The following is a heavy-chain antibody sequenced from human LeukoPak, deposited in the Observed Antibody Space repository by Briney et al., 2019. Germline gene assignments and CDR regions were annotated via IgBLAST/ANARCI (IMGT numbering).Heavy chain of an antibody. CDR2: IYYSGST. CDR3: TRLVAADGMDV. Sequence: ASETLSLTCTVSGGSISSSSYCWGWLRQPPGKGLEWIGSIYYSGSTYYNPSLKSRVTISVDTSKNQFSLKLSSVTAADTAVYYCTRLVAADGMDVWGQGTTVTVSS. J-gene: IGHJ6*02. CDR1: GGSISSSSYC. D-gene: IGHD2-15*01. V-gene: IGHV4-39*01.